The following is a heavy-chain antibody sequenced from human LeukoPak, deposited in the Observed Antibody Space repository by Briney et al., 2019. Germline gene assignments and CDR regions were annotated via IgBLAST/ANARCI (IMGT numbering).Heavy chain of an antibody. CDR2: IYYSGST. D-gene: IGHD6-13*01. J-gene: IGHJ4*02. CDR3: ARAPIDSSSWYVDY. V-gene: IGHV4-59*01. CDR1: GGSISSYY. Sequence: SETLSLTCTVSGGSISSYYWSWIRQPPGKGLEWIGYIYYSGSTNYNPSLKSRVTISVDTSKNQSSLKLSSVTAADTAVYYCARAPIDSSSWYVDYWGQGTLVTVSS.